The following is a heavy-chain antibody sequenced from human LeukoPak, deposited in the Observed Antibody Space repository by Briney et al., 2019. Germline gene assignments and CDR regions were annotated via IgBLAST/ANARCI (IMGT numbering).Heavy chain of an antibody. CDR2: INHNENVN. Sequence: GGSLRLSCAASGFTLSTYAMHWVRQAPGKGLEWVASINHNENVNYHVDSVKGRFTISRDNAKNSLYLQMSNLRAEDTAVYFCARGGGLDVWGQGATVTVSS. V-gene: IGHV3-7*03. CDR1: GFTLSTYA. J-gene: IGHJ6*02. CDR3: ARGGGLDV. D-gene: IGHD3-16*01.